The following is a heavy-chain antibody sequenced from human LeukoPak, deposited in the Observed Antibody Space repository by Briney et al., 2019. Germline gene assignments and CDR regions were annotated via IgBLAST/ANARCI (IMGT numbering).Heavy chain of an antibody. CDR2: ISGSGGST. J-gene: IGHJ4*02. D-gene: IGHD3-10*01. CDR1: GFTFSSYA. CDR3: AKDHRRDYYGSGGYFDY. V-gene: IGHV3-23*01. Sequence: GGSLRLSCAASGFTFSSYAMSWVRQAPGKGLEWVSAISGSGGSTYYADSVKGRFTISRDNSKNTLYLQMNSLRAEDTAVYYCAKDHRRDYYGSGGYFDYWGQGTLVTVSS.